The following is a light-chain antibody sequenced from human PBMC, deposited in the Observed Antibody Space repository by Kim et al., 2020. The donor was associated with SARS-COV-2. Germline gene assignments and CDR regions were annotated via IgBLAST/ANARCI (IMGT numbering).Light chain of an antibody. CDR3: QHFNSYSWT. CDR1: QSISSW. J-gene: IGKJ1*01. Sequence: DIQMTQSPSTLSASVGDRVTITCRASQSISSWLAWYQQKPGKAPKLLIYKASSLESGVPSRFSGRGSGTEFTLTISSLQPDDFATYYCQHFNSYSWTFGQGTKVDIK. V-gene: IGKV1-5*03. CDR2: KAS.